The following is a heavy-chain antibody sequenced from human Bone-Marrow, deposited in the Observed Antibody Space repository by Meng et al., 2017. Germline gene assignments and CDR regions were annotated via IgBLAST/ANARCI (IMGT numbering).Heavy chain of an antibody. Sequence: QVQLQESGPGLVKPSQTLSLTCTVSGGSISSGDYYWSWIRQHPGKGLEWIGYIHYSGTTYDNPSLMSRVTISVDTSENQFSLKLSSVTAADTAVYYCARWPRYYDSTGYNDAFDIWGQGTMVTVSS. V-gene: IGHV4-31*03. J-gene: IGHJ3*02. CDR3: ARWPRYYDSTGYNDAFDI. D-gene: IGHD3-22*01. CDR1: GGSISSGDYY. CDR2: IHYSGTT.